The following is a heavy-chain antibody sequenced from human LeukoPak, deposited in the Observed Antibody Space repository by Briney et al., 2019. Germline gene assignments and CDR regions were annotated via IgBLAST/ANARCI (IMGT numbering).Heavy chain of an antibody. CDR3: ARPTIQYYYGSGSYYRPNYYGMDV. V-gene: IGHV4-34*01. D-gene: IGHD3-10*01. CDR2: INHSGST. CDR1: GGSFSGYY. Sequence: PSETLSLTCAVYGGSFSGYYWSWIRQPPGKGLEWIGEINHSGSTNYNPSLKSRVTISVDTSKNQFSLKLSSVTAADTAVYYCARPTIQYYYGSGSYYRPNYYGMDVWGQGTTVTVSS. J-gene: IGHJ6*02.